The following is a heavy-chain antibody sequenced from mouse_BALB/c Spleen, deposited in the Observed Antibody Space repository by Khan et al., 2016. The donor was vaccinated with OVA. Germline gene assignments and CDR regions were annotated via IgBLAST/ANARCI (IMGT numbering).Heavy chain of an antibody. CDR1: GYSITSDYA. CDR2: ISYSGRT. V-gene: IGHV3-2*02. D-gene: IGHD1-1*01. Sequence: EVQLQESGPGLVKPSQSLSLTCTVTGYSITSDYAWNWIRQFPGNKLEWMGYISYSGRTSYNPSPKSRISTTRDTSKNQFFLQLNSVTTEDTATYYCARSVTITTVVATDFDYWGQGTTLTVSS. CDR3: ARSVTITTVVATDFDY. J-gene: IGHJ2*01.